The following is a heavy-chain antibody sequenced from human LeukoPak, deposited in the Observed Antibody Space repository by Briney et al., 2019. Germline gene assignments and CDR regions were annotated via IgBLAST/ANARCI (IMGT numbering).Heavy chain of an antibody. D-gene: IGHD6-13*01. CDR1: GYTLTELS. Sequence: ASVKVSCKVSGYTLTELSMHWVRQAPGKGLEWMGGFDPEDGETIYAQKFQGRVTMTEDTSTDTAYMELSSLRSEDTAVYYCATAGTIAAAGYWYFDLWGRGTLVTVSS. V-gene: IGHV1-24*01. CDR2: FDPEDGET. CDR3: ATAGTIAAAGYWYFDL. J-gene: IGHJ2*01.